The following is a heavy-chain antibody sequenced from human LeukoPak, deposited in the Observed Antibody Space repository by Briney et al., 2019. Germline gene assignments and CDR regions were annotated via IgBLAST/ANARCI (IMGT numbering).Heavy chain of an antibody. D-gene: IGHD2-2*02. Sequence: GGSLRLSCAASGFTFSNYWMHWVRQAPGEGLVWVSRISSDGSSTTYTDSVKGRFTISRDNAKNTLYLQMNSLRAEDTAIYYCGRGFALVPAGIPDYWGQRILVTVSS. CDR1: GFTFSNYW. V-gene: IGHV3-74*01. J-gene: IGHJ4*02. CDR2: ISSDGSST. CDR3: GRGFALVPAGIPDY.